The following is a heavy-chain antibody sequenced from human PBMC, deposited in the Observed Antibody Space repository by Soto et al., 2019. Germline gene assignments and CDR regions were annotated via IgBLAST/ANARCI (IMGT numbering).Heavy chain of an antibody. Sequence: QVTLKESGPVLVKPTETLTLTCTVSGFSLSNARMGVSWIRQPPGKALEWLAHIFSNDEKSYSTSLKSRLTISKDTSKSQVVLTMTNMDPVDTATYYCALIQSDSSGWYLGGFDYWGQGTLVTVSS. CDR3: ALIQSDSSGWYLGGFDY. V-gene: IGHV2-26*01. J-gene: IGHJ4*02. CDR1: GFSLSNARMG. CDR2: IFSNDEK. D-gene: IGHD6-19*01.